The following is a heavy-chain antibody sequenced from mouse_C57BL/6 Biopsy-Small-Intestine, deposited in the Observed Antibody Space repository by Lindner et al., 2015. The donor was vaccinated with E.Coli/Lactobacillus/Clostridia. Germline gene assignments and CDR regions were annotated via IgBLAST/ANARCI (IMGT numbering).Heavy chain of an antibody. V-gene: IGHV1-80*01. CDR3: AREDYGNSWFAY. J-gene: IGHJ3*01. CDR2: IYPGDDDT. Sequence: VQLQESGAELVKPGASVKISCKASGYAFSSYWMNWVKQRPRKGLEWIGQIYPGDDDTNYSGKFKGTATLTADKSSSTAYMQLSSLTSEDSAVYFCAREDYGNSWFAYWGQGTLVTVSA. D-gene: IGHD2-1*01. CDR1: GYAFSSYW.